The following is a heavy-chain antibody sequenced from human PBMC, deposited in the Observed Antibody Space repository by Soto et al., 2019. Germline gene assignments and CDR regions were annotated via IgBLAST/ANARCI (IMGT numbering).Heavy chain of an antibody. Sequence: SETLSLTCTVSGDSISSSNYFWGWIRQPPGKGLEWIGTIFYSGSTYYNPSLKSRVTISIDTSKNQFSLKLTSVTAADTALYYCARRYGWLYFDYWGQGSLVTVSS. D-gene: IGHD3-10*01. CDR2: IFYSGST. J-gene: IGHJ4*02. CDR1: GDSISSSNYF. CDR3: ARRYGWLYFDY. V-gene: IGHV4-39*01.